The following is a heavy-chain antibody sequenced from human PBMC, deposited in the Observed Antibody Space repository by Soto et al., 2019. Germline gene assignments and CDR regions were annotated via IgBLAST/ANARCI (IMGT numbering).Heavy chain of an antibody. CDR2: IIPILGIA. J-gene: IGHJ5*02. CDR1: GGTFSSYT. D-gene: IGHD2-15*01. Sequence: QVQLVQSGAEVKKPGSSVKVSCKASGGTFSSYTISWVRQAPGQGLEWMGRIIPILGIANYAQKFQGRVTITADKSTSTAYMELSSLRSEDTAVYYCARGYCSGGSCYPDWSDPWGQGTLVTVSS. V-gene: IGHV1-69*02. CDR3: ARGYCSGGSCYPDWSDP.